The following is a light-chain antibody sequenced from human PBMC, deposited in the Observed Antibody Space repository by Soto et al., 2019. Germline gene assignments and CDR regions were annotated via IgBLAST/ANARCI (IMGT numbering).Light chain of an antibody. J-gene: IGLJ1*01. Sequence: QSVLTQPPSVSRTPGKRVTISCSGSSSNIGSGTVNWYQQLPGTAPKLLIYNNNQWPSGVPDRFSGSKSGTSGSLAISGLQSEDEADYYCASGDDSLNGLYVFGTGTKATVL. V-gene: IGLV1-44*01. CDR1: SSNIGSGT. CDR3: ASGDDSLNGLYV. CDR2: NNN.